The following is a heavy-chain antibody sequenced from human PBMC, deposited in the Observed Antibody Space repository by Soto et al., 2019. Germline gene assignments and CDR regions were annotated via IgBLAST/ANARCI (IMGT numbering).Heavy chain of an antibody. V-gene: IGHV4-59*08. J-gene: IGHJ6*02. CDR1: GGSISSYY. Sequence: PSETLSLTCTVSGGSISSYYWSWIRQPPGKGLEWIGYIYYSGSTNYNPSLKSRVTISVDTSKNQFSLKLSSVTAADTAVYYCATNYYDSSGYYYYYYGMAVWGQGTTVTVSS. D-gene: IGHD3-22*01. CDR2: IYYSGST. CDR3: ATNYYDSSGYYYYYYGMAV.